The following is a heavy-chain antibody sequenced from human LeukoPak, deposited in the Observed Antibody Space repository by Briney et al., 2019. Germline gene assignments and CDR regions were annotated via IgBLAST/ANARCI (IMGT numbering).Heavy chain of an antibody. CDR1: GVSINSYY. J-gene: IGHJ4*02. Sequence: PSETLSLTCTVSGVSINSYYWSWIRQPPGKGLEWIGYIHYSGNTNYNPSFKSRVTMSVDTSKIQFSLKLSSVTAADTAVYYCARQVCRNFDYWGQGILVTVCS. CDR2: IHYSGNT. V-gene: IGHV4-59*08. CDR3: ARQVCRNFDY. D-gene: IGHD1-14*01.